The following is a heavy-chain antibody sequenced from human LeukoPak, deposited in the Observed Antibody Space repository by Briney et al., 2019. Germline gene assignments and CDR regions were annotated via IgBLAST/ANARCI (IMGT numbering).Heavy chain of an antibody. V-gene: IGHV4-39*07. CDR1: GGSISTNTYY. J-gene: IGHJ4*02. CDR2: INHSGST. CDR3: ARGRRDFDY. Sequence: SETLSLTCTVSGGSISTNTYYWSWIRQPPGKGLEWIGEINHSGSTNYNPSLKSRVTISVDTSKNQFSLKLSSVTAADTAVYYCARGRRDFDYWGQGTLVTVSS.